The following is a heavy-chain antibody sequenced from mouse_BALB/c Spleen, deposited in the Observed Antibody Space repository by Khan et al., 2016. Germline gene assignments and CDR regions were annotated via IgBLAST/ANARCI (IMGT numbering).Heavy chain of an antibody. CDR2: ITYGGTT. CDR3: ARWLDAMDY. CDR1: GYSITSDYA. V-gene: IGHV3-2*02. Sequence: EVKLEVSGPGLVKPSQSLSLTCTVTGYSITSDYAWNWIRQFPGNTLEWMGYITYGGTTTYNPSLKSRISITRDTSKNQFFLQLNSVTTEDTATYYCARWLDAMDYWGQGTSVTVSS. D-gene: IGHD2-2*01. J-gene: IGHJ4*01.